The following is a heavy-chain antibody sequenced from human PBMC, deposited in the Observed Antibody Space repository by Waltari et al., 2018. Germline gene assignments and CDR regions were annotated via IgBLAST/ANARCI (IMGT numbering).Heavy chain of an antibody. D-gene: IGHD2-21*01. Sequence: QVQLVQSGAEGKKPGSSVKVSCKASGGTFSSDAISWVRQAPGQGLEWMGRIIPIFGTANYAQKFQGRVTITADKSTSTAYMELSSLRSEDTAVYYCARDVVVIASYYYYGMDVWGQGTTVTVSS. J-gene: IGHJ6*02. CDR3: ARDVVVIASYYYYGMDV. V-gene: IGHV1-69*08. CDR1: GGTFSSDA. CDR2: IIPIFGTA.